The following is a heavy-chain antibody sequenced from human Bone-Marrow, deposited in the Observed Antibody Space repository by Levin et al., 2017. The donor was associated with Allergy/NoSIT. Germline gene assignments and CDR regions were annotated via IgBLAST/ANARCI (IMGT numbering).Heavy chain of an antibody. J-gene: IGHJ6*02. CDR1: GDSVSSNTAA. Sequence: LSQTLSLTCAISGDSVSSNTAAWNWIRQSPSRGLEWLGRTYYRSKWKNNYAQSVVGRITINPDTSKNLFSLQLTSVTPEDTAVYYCARDSAADGTIMGVWGQGTTVTVSS. D-gene: IGHD6-13*01. CDR2: TYYRSKWKN. CDR3: ARDSAADGTIMGV. V-gene: IGHV6-1*01.